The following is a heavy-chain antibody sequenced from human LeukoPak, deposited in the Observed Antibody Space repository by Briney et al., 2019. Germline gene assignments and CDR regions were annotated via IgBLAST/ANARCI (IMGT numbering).Heavy chain of an antibody. V-gene: IGHV1-69*13. Sequence: SVTVSCTASGGTFSSYAISWVRQAPGQGLEWMGGVIPIFGTANYAQKFQGRVTITADESTSTAYMELSSLRSEDTAVYYCARVKGEQQTSFDYWGQGTLVTVSS. CDR1: GGTFSSYA. CDR3: ARVKGEQQTSFDY. D-gene: IGHD6-13*01. J-gene: IGHJ4*02. CDR2: VIPIFGTA.